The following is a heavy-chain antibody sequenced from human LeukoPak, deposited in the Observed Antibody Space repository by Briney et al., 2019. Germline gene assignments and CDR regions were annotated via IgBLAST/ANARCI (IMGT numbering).Heavy chain of an antibody. CDR3: AISIRVGYYFDY. CDR1: GYTFTSYD. J-gene: IGHJ4*02. D-gene: IGHD3-10*01. V-gene: IGHV1-8*01. Sequence: ASVKVSCKASGYTFTSYDINWVRQATGQGLEWMGWMNPNSGNTGYAQKFQGRVTMTRNTSISTACMELSSLRSEDTAVYYCAISIRVGYYFDYWGQGTLVTVSS. CDR2: MNPNSGNT.